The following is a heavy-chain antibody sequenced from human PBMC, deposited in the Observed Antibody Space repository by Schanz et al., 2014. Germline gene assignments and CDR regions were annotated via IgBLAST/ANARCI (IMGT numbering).Heavy chain of an antibody. V-gene: IGHV1-69*04. CDR2: IIPILGME. CDR3: ARDIQYHYDTSGPVGAFDI. CDR1: GGTFSSYA. J-gene: IGHJ3*02. D-gene: IGHD3-22*01. Sequence: QVQLVQSGAEVKKPGSSVKVSCKASGGTFSSYAFSWVRQAPGQGLEWMGKIIPILGMENYAQKFQGRVTITADISTSNAYMELSSLRTDDTAVYYCARDIQYHYDTSGPVGAFDIWGQGTVVTVSS.